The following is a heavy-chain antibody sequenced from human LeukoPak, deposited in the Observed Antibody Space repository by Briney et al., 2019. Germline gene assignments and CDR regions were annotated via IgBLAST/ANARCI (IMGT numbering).Heavy chain of an antibody. CDR2: IRYDGSHK. V-gene: IGHV3-30*02. CDR3: AKVHYDVLTGFTWAFDD. Sequence: GGSLRLSCAASGFTFSNFGMHWVRQAPGKGLEWVAYIRYDGSHKYYADSVKGRFTISRDNSKNTLYLEMNSLRAEDTAVYYCAKVHYDVLTGFTWAFDDWGQGTLVTVSS. J-gene: IGHJ4*02. CDR1: GFTFSNFG. D-gene: IGHD3/OR15-3a*01.